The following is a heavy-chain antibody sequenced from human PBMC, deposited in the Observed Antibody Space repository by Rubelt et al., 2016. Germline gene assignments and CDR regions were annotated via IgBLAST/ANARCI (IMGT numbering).Heavy chain of an antibody. J-gene: IGHJ4*02. CDR3: ARGRSSYITMIVFPSVDY. V-gene: IGHV4-39*07. CDR1: GGSISSSSYY. CDR2: IYYSGST. Sequence: QLQLQESGPGLVKPSETLSLTCTVSGGSISSSSYYWGWIRQPPGKGLEWIGSIYYSGSTYYNPSLKSRVTISVDTSKNQFSLKLSSVTAADTAVYYCARGRSSYITMIVFPSVDYWGQGTLVTVSS. D-gene: IGHD3-22*01.